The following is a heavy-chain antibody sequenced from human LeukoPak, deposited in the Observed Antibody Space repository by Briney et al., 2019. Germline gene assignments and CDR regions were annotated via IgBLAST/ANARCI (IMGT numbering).Heavy chain of an antibody. CDR1: GFTFSSYG. V-gene: IGHV3-33*01. J-gene: IGHJ4*02. CDR3: AVSLDTAMVLLGY. D-gene: IGHD5-18*01. Sequence: QPGGSLRLSCAASGFTFSSYGMHWVRQAPRKGLEWVAVIWYDGSNKYYADSVKGRFTISRDNSKKTLYLQMNSLRAEDTAVYYCAVSLDTAMVLLGYWGQGTLVTVSS. CDR2: IWYDGSNK.